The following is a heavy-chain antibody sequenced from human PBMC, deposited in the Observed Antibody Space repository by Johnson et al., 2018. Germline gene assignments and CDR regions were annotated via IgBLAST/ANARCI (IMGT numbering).Heavy chain of an antibody. CDR3: ARVLAFWGGDCYSRHNDAFDL. V-gene: IGHV1-8*01. Sequence: VQLVESGAEVKRXGASVTVSCKASGYTFTNFDLNWVRQAPGQGLEWVGWMSPKTGNQGHAKKLPGRVTMTRRPPLSTAYKELSSLRSEDTAAYYCARVLAFWGGDCYSRHNDAFDLWGQGTMVTVSS. D-gene: IGHD2-21*02. J-gene: IGHJ3*01. CDR2: MSPKTGNQ. CDR1: GYTFTNFD.